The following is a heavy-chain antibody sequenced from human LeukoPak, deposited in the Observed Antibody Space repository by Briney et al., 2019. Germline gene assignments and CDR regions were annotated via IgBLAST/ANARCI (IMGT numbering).Heavy chain of an antibody. J-gene: IGHJ4*02. CDR3: ARVIAARHFDY. D-gene: IGHD6-6*01. CDR1: RFTFSNYG. CDR2: IWYDGSNK. V-gene: IGHV3-33*01. Sequence: GGSLRLSCAASRFTFSNYGMHWVRQAPGKGLEWVAVIWYDGSNKYYADSVKGRFTISRDNSKNTMFLQMNSLRAEDTAVYYCARVIAARHFDYWGQGTLVTVSS.